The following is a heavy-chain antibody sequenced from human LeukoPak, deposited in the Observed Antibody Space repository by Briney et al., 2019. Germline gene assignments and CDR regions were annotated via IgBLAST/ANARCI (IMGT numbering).Heavy chain of an antibody. CDR2: IHTSGST. CDR1: GDSISDYY. J-gene: IGHJ5*01. D-gene: IGHD6-13*01. CDR3: ARAGRSSRNWFDS. Sequence: SETLSLTCTVSGDSISDYYWSWIRQPAGKGLEWIGRIHTSGSTNYNPSLKSRVTMSVATSKNRFSLKVNSVTAADTAVYYCARAGRSSRNWFDSWGQGTLVSVSS. V-gene: IGHV4-4*07.